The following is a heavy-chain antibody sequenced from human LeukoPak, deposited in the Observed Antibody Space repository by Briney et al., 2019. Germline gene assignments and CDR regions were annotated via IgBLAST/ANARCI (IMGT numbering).Heavy chain of an antibody. V-gene: IGHV1-8*01. CDR1: GYISSSPD. CDR2: MNPRDDT. Sequence: EASVKVSCKASGYISSSPDINWVRQATGRGLEWLGWMNPRDDTGYAQRFQGRVTLTRDRSTNTAYMEISSLTSDDTAVYYCARYIQGVGFDIWGQGTMVTVSA. J-gene: IGHJ3*02. D-gene: IGHD5-18*01. CDR3: ARYIQGVGFDI.